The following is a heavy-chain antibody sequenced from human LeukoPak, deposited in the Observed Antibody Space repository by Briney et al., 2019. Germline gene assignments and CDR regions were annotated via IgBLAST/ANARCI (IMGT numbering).Heavy chain of an antibody. V-gene: IGHV1-24*01. CDR2: FDPEDGET. D-gene: IGHD3-22*01. CDR1: GYTLTELS. Sequence: GASVKLSCKASGYTLTELSMHWVRQAPGKGLEWMGGFDPEDGETIYAQKFQGRVTMTEDTSTDTAYMELNSLRSEDTAVYYCATFRYYDDSSGYKYWGQGTLVTVSS. J-gene: IGHJ4*02. CDR3: ATFRYYDDSSGYKY.